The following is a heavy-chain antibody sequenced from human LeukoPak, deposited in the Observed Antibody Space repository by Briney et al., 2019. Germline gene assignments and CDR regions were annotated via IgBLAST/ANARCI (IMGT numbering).Heavy chain of an antibody. CDR1: GYTFTGYY. V-gene: IGHV1-2*02. J-gene: IGHJ4*02. Sequence: GASVKVSCKASGYTFTGYYMHWVRQAPGQGLEWMGWINPNSGGTNYAQKFQGRVTMTRDTSISTAYMELSRLRSDDTAVYYCARGPNGDYFDYYFDYWGQGTLVTVSS. D-gene: IGHD4-17*01. CDR2: INPNSGGT. CDR3: ARGPNGDYFDYYFDY.